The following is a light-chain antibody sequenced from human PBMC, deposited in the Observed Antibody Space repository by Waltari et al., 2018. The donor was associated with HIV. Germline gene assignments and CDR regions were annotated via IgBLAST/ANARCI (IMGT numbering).Light chain of an antibody. Sequence: QSALTQPASVSGSPGQSITISCTGSTSDIGTYSYVSWYQHHPGRAPKIMIYDVTKRPSGVSNRFSGSKSGNTASLTISGLQADDEADYYCCSYTSSGTLVFGGGTKLTVL. CDR2: DVT. J-gene: IGLJ2*01. CDR1: TSDIGTYSY. CDR3: CSYTSSGTLV. V-gene: IGLV2-14*03.